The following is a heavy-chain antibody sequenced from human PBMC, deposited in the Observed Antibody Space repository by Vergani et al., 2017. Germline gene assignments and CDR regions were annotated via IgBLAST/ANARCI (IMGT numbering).Heavy chain of an antibody. D-gene: IGHD1-26*01. CDR2: IRYDGSNN. J-gene: IGHJ2*01. V-gene: IGHV3-30*02. CDR1: GFTFSSYG. CDR3: ARVKELTGYFDL. Sequence: QVQLVESGGGVVQPGGSLRLSCAASGFTFSSYGMHWVRQAPGKGLEWVAFIRYDGSNNYYADSVKGRFTISRDNSKDTLYLQMNSLRAGDTAVYYCARVKELTGYFDLWGRGTLVTVSS.